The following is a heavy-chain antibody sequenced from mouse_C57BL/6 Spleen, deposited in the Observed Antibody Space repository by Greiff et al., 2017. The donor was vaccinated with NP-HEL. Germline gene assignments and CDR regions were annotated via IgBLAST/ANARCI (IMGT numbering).Heavy chain of an antibody. CDR3: AREGY. J-gene: IGHJ2*01. Sequence: EVKVVESGGGLVKPGGSLKLSCAASGYTFSSYAMSWVRQTPEKRLEWVATINHGGSDTYYPENVKGRFTITRDNAKNNLYLQMSHLNSGATAMYYCAREGYWGKGTTLTVSS. V-gene: IGHV5-4*03. CDR2: INHGGSDT. CDR1: GYTFSSYA.